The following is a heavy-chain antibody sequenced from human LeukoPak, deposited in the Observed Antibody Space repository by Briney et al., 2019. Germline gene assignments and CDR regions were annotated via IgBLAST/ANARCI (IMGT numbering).Heavy chain of an antibody. CDR2: IYYSGST. CDR1: GGSISSSSYY. Sequence: SETLSLTCTVSGGSISSSSYYWGWIRQPPGKGLEWIGSIYYSGSTYYNPSLKSRVTISVDTSKNQFSLKLSSVTAADTAVYYCARGLRYYGSGSYYDYWGQGTLVTVSS. J-gene: IGHJ4*02. D-gene: IGHD3-10*01. V-gene: IGHV4-39*01. CDR3: ARGLRYYGSGSYYDY.